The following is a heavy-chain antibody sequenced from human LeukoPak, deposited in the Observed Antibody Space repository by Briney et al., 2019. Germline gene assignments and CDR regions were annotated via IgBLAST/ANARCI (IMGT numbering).Heavy chain of an antibody. J-gene: IGHJ4*02. CDR1: GFSFDDHA. CDR3: VKSGRAHLGDYYDY. V-gene: IGHV3-9*01. Sequence: GGSLRLSCAASGFSFDDHALHWVRQAPGKGLERVSGINWNSGSRGYADSVKGRFTISRDNAKSALYLQMDSLRTEDTAFYYCVKSGRAHLGDYYDYWGQGTLVTVSS. D-gene: IGHD3-16*01. CDR2: INWNSGSR.